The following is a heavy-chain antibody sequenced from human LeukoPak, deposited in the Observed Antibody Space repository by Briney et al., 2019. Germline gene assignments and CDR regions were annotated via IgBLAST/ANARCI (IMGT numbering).Heavy chain of an antibody. CDR1: GFTFSSYW. CDR2: IKQDGSDK. V-gene: IGHV3-7*01. Sequence: PGGSLRLSCAASGFTFSSYWMTWVRQAPGKGLEWVANIKQDGSDKYYVDSVKGRFTISRDNAKNSLYLQMNSLRAEDTAVYYCASHPGDYWFGYLQLWGQGTLVTVSP. D-gene: IGHD3-10*01. J-gene: IGHJ4*02. CDR3: ASHPGDYWFGYLQL.